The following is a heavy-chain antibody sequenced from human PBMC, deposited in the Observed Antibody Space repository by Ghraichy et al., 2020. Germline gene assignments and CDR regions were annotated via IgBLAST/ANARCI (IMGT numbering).Heavy chain of an antibody. CDR1: GFTFSSYA. Sequence: GGSLRLSCAASGFTFSSYAMHWVRQAPGKGLEWVAVISYDGSNKYYADSVKGRFTISRDNSKNTLYLQMNSLRAEDTVVYYCARGPIVGATLVDYWGQGTLVTVSS. CDR2: ISYDGSNK. D-gene: IGHD1-26*01. J-gene: IGHJ4*02. CDR3: ARGPIVGATLVDY. V-gene: IGHV3-30-3*01.